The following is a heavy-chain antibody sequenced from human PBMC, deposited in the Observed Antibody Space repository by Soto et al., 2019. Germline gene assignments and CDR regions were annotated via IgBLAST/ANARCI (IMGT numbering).Heavy chain of an antibody. CDR1: GFIFSTYS. Sequence: EVQLVESGGGLVKPGGSLRLSCAASGFIFSTYSMNWVRQSPGKGLEWVSSISSSSSAFYYADSVKGRFTISRDNAKNSLYLQMNSLRGEDTAVYYCARTFRQQLVNPYGMDVWGQGTTVTVSS. V-gene: IGHV3-21*01. J-gene: IGHJ6*02. CDR2: ISSSSSAF. CDR3: ARTFRQQLVNPYGMDV. D-gene: IGHD6-13*01.